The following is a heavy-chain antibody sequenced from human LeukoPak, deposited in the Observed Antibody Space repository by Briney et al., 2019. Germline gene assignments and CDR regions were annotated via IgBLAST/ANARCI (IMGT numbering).Heavy chain of an antibody. CDR3: ARDTYSSGWYDY. D-gene: IGHD6-19*01. CDR2: IYYSGST. Sequence: SEPLSLTCLVPVGPTSRGVSSWSWIRQPPGKGLGWIGYIYYSGSTYYNPSLKSRVTISVDTSKNQFSLKLSSVTAADTAVYYCARDTYSSGWYDYWGQGTLVTVSS. V-gene: IGHV4-30-4*01. CDR1: VGPTSRGVSS. J-gene: IGHJ4*02.